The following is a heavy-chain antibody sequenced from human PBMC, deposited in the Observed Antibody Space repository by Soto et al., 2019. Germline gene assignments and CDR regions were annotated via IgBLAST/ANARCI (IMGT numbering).Heavy chain of an antibody. CDR3: ARGLIRGDCPYYYYGLDV. V-gene: IGHV4-61*01. CDR2: IHYIEST. J-gene: IGHJ6*02. CDR1: GGSVSSASYY. Sequence: QVQLQESGPGLVKPSETLSLTCTVSGGSVSSASYYWSWIRQPPGKGLEWIGYIHYIESTNYNPSLKSRVIMPADTPKNEFSLELTSVTAADTAFYYCARGLIRGDCPYYYYGLDVWGQGTTVTVSS. D-gene: IGHD3-10*01.